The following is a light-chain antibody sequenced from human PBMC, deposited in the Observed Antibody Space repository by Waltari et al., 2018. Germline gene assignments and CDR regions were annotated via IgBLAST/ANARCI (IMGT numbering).Light chain of an antibody. CDR1: QGVSTY. J-gene: IGKJ3*01. CDR3: QQFSSYRTGFT. V-gene: IGKV1-13*02. Sequence: AIRMTQSPASLSASTGDRVTISCRASQGVSTYLAWYQQKPGKAPKLLIFDASTLATGVPSRFSGSGSGTAFTLTISSLQPEDFGTYYCQQFSSYRTGFTFGPGTTVDMK. CDR2: DAS.